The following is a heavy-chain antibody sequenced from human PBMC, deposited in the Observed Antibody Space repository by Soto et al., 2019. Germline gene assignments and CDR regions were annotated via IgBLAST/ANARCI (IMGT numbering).Heavy chain of an antibody. CDR2: INAGNGNT. CDR1: GYTFTSYA. Sequence: QVQLVQSGAEEKKPGASVKVSCKASGYTFTSYAMHWVRQAPGQRLEWMGWINAGNGNTKYSQKFQGRLTITRDNSASTAYSELRSLRSEDTAVYYCARDPVWFGELSYGMDVWGQGTTVTVSS. V-gene: IGHV1-3*05. D-gene: IGHD3-10*01. J-gene: IGHJ6*02. CDR3: ARDPVWFGELSYGMDV.